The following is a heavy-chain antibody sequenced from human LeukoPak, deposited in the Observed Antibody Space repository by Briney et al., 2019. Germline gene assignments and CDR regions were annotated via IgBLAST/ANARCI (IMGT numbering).Heavy chain of an antibody. V-gene: IGHV3-30*18. CDR3: AKETSPGAAADYFDY. D-gene: IGHD6-13*01. CDR2: ISYDGSNK. J-gene: IGHJ4*02. Sequence: PGGSLRLSCAASGFTFSSYGMHWVRQAPGKGLEWVAVISYDGSNKYYADSVKGRFTISRDNSKNTLYLQMNSLRAEDTAVYYCAKETSPGAAADYFDYWGQGTLVTVSS. CDR1: GFTFSSYG.